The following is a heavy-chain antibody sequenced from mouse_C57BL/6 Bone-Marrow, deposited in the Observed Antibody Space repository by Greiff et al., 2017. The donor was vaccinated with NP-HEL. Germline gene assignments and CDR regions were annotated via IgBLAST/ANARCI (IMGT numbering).Heavy chain of an antibody. D-gene: IGHD1-1*01. CDR2: IYPGDGDT. CDR1: GYAFSSSW. Sequence: QVQLQQSGPELVKPGASVKISCKASGYAFSSSWMNWVKQRPGKGLEWIGRIYPGDGDTNYNGKFKGKATLTADKSSCTAYMQLSSLTSEDSAVYFCARWRDCGSPPWYFDVWGTGTTVTVSS. CDR3: ARWRDCGSPPWYFDV. V-gene: IGHV1-82*01. J-gene: IGHJ1*03.